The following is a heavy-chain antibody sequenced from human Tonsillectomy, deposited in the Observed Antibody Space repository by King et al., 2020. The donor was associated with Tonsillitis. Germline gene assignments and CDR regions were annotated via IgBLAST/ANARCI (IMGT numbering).Heavy chain of an antibody. CDR3: ARALHSGSYPDHDAFDI. CDR1: GGSISSGGYS. V-gene: IGHV4-30-2*01. CDR2: IYHSGST. Sequence: LQLQESGSGLVKPSQTLSLTCAVSGGSISSGGYSWSWIRQPPGKGLEWIGYIYHSGSTYYNPSLKSRVTISVDRSKNQFSLKLSSVTAADTAVYYCARALHSGSYPDHDAFDIWGQGTMVTVSS. D-gene: IGHD1-26*01. J-gene: IGHJ3*02.